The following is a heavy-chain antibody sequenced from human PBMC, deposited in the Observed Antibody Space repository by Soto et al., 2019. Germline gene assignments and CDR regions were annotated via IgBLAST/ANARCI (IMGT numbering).Heavy chain of an antibody. Sequence: QVQLVQSGAEMKKPGASVIVSCETSGYMFFNYGLTWVRQAPGQGVEWMGWISANSGNTNYAQKFQGRITMSTDTSTSTSYMELRSLTSDDTAVNYCGRGRRFYGAGTPTLDYWCQGTRVTVSS. V-gene: IGHV1-18*01. D-gene: IGHD3-10*01. CDR3: GRGRRFYGAGTPTLDY. J-gene: IGHJ4*02. CDR2: ISANSGNT. CDR1: GYMFFNYG.